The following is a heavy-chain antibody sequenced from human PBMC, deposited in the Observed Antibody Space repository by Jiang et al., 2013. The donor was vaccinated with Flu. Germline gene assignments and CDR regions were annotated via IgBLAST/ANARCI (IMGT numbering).Heavy chain of an antibody. CDR2: IDWDGDK. J-gene: IGHJ5*01. CDR1: GFSLSTSGMC. Sequence: TCTFSGFSLSTSGMCVSWIPSGPQGRPWSGLLRIDWDGDKYYSTSLKTRLTISKDTSKNQVVLRMTNMDPVDTATYYCARIRRGSYYEKWFDSWGQGTLVTVSS. V-gene: IGHV2-70*11. D-gene: IGHD3-10*01. CDR3: ARIRRGSYYEKWFDS.